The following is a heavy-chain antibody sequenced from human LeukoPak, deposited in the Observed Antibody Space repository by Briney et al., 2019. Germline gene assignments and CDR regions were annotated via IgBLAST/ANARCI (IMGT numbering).Heavy chain of an antibody. CDR2: IYYNGDN. D-gene: IGHD2-21*02. V-gene: IGHV4-31*03. Sequence: PSQTLSLTCTVSGASISSHGYYWTWIRQHPGKGLEWIGYIYYNGDNYYNPSLKSRVTYSVDTSKNQFSLKLTSVTAADTAVYYCARDVVVTASPDAFDIWGQGTMVIVSS. CDR3: ARDVVVTASPDAFDI. J-gene: IGHJ3*02. CDR1: GASISSHGYY.